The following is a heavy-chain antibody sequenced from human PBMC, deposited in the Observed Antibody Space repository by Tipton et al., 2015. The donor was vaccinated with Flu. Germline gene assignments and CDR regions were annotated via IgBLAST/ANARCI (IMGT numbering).Heavy chain of an antibody. CDR2: IWWDGSKT. D-gene: IGHD3-10*01. J-gene: IGHJ4*02. CDR1: TFNFNDYM. Sequence: SLRLSCAASTFNFNDYMMHWVRQAPGKGREWLAVIWWDGSKTYYGASVRGRFTISRDNSKNTVFLQMNSLTAEDTAVYYCARDSDYGSVVYHYFDIWGLGTLVTVSS. V-gene: IGHV3-33*01. CDR3: ARDSDYGSVVYHYFDI.